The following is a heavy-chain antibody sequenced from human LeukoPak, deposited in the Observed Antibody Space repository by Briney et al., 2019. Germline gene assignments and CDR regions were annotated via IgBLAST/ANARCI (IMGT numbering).Heavy chain of an antibody. V-gene: IGHV3-7*01. Sequence: PGGSLRLSCAASGFLFSSFWMTWVRQTPGMRLGRVANIKLDGTETYYMDSVKGRFTISRDNAKNSVYLQMNSLRAEDTAVYYCTRDRGWQSFDHWGQGTLVTVPS. J-gene: IGHJ4*02. CDR3: TRDRGWQSFDH. CDR2: IKLDGTET. D-gene: IGHD3-10*01. CDR1: GFLFSSFW.